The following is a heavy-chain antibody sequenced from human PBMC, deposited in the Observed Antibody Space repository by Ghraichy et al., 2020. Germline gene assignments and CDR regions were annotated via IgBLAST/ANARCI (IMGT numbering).Heavy chain of an antibody. V-gene: IGHV3-15*07. CDR3: TTGWDSGWV. CDR2: IKTKGEGGTT. Sequence: GGSLRLSCAASGFIVSNSWINWVRQAPGKGLEWVGRIKTKGEGGTTDYAAPVKVRFTVSRDDSRNTVYLQMNGLKTEDTAFYDCTTGWDSGWVGGQGTLVTVSS. J-gene: IGHJ4*02. D-gene: IGHD6-19*01. CDR1: GFIVSNSW.